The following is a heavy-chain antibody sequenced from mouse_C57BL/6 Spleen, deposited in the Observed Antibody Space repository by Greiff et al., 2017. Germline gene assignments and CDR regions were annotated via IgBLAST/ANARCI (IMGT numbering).Heavy chain of an antibody. Sequence: QVQLQQSGPELVKPGASVKISCKASGYAFSSSWMNWVKQRPGKGLEWIGRIYPGDGDTNYNGKFKGKATLTADKSSSTAYMQLSSLTSEDSAVYFWARQGTGGPWFAYWGQGTLVTVSA. V-gene: IGHV1-82*01. CDR3: ARQGTGGPWFAY. CDR2: IYPGDGDT. CDR1: GYAFSSSW. D-gene: IGHD3-3*01. J-gene: IGHJ3*01.